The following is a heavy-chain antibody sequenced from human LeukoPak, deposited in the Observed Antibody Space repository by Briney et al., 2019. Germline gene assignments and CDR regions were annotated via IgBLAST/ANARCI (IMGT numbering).Heavy chain of an antibody. J-gene: IGHJ5*02. CDR2: ICYSGNT. CDR1: GDSIISGGSC. CDR3: ARAWARGATESNWFDP. D-gene: IGHD1-26*01. Sequence: SETLSLTCTVSGDSIISGGSCWSWIRQHPGMGLEWIGYICYSGNTYYNPSLKSRVTISIDTSKNHSSLRLNSVTAADTAVYYCARAWARGATESNWFDPWGQGTLVTVSS. V-gene: IGHV4-31*03.